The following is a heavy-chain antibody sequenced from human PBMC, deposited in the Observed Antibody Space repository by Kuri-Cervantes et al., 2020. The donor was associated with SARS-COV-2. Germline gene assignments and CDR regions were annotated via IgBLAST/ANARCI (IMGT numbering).Heavy chain of an antibody. CDR2: IYHSGST. V-gene: IGHV4-38-2*01. J-gene: IGHJ6*02. CDR3: ARRGMGCSGGSCYPNYYYYGIDV. D-gene: IGHD2-15*01. CDR1: GYSISSGYY. Sequence: SETLSLTCAVSGYSISSGYYWGWIRQPPGKGLEWIGSIYHSGSTYYNPSLKSRVAISLDTSKNQSSLKLSSVTAADTAVYYCARRGMGCSGGSCYPNYYYYGIDVWGQGTTVTVSS.